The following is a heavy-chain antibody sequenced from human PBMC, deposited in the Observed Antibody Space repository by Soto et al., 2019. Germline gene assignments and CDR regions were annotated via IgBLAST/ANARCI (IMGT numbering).Heavy chain of an antibody. V-gene: IGHV4-34*01. J-gene: IGHJ4*02. D-gene: IGHD6-13*01. CDR3: ARVSLRYSSSWYPPYFDY. CDR2: INHSGST. CDR1: GGSFSGYY. Sequence: QVQLQQWGAGLLKPSETLSLTCAVYGGSFSGYYWSWIRQPPGKGLEWIGEINHSGSTNDNPSLKSRVTISVDTSKNQFSLKLSSVTDADTAVYYCARVSLRYSSSWYPPYFDYWGQGTLVTVSS.